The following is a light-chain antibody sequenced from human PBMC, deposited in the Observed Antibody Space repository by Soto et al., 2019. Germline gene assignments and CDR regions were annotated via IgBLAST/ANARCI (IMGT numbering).Light chain of an antibody. J-gene: IGLJ1*01. CDR2: EVT. V-gene: IGLV2-8*01. CDR1: SSDVGFYNF. Sequence: QSALTQPPSASGSPGQSLTISCSGTSSDVGFYNFVSWYQQRPGKAPKLVIYEVTKRPSGVPDRFSGSKSGSTASLTVSGLQADDEADYYCFLYAGNKPFVFGRGTKVTV. CDR3: FLYAGNKPFV.